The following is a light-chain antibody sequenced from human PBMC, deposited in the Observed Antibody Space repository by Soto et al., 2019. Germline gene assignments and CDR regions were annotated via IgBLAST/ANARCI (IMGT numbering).Light chain of an antibody. CDR1: SSDVGAYNY. V-gene: IGLV2-14*01. Sequence: QSVLTQPASVSGSPGQSITISCTGTSSDVGAYNYVSWYQQHPGKAPKLMIYEVSHRPSGASNRFSGSKSGNTASLTISGLQAEDEAEYYCSSYTSSSTPYVFGTGTKVTVL. CDR2: EVS. CDR3: SSYTSSSTPYV. J-gene: IGLJ1*01.